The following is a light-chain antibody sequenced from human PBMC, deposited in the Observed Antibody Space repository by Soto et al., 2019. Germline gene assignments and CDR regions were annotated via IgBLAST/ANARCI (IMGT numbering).Light chain of an antibody. CDR3: QQYETFSGT. J-gene: IGKJ1*01. CDR1: QSISNW. V-gene: IGKV1-5*01. CDR2: HAS. Sequence: DIQITQSPSTLPASVGDRVTITCRASQSISNWLAWYQQKPGTAPKVLIYHASNLQSGVPSRFSGSGSGTKFTLTIASLQPDDFATYYCQQYETFSGTFGPGTKVDIK.